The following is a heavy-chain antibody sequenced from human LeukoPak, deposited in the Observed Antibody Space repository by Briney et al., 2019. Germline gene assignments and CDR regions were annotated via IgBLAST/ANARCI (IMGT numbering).Heavy chain of an antibody. CDR1: GYTFTDYY. CDR3: ARGEGVAARQSWFDP. V-gene: IGHV1-2*02. Sequence: GASVKVSCKASGYTFTDYYMHWVRQAPGQGLEWMGWINPNSGVTNYAQKFQGRVTMTRDTSINTAYMELSRLRSDDTAVYYCARGEGVAARQSWFDPWGQGTLVTVSS. D-gene: IGHD6-6*01. J-gene: IGHJ5*02. CDR2: INPNSGVT.